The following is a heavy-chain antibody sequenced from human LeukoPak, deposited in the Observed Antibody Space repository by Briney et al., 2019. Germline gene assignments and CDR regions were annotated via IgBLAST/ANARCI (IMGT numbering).Heavy chain of an antibody. CDR2: IGGSGDNT. Sequence: GGSLRLSCAASGFTFSSYAMSWVRQAPGKGLEWVSGIGGSGDNTYYADSVKGRFTISRDNSKNTLYLQMNSLRAEDTAVYYCAKSSYYDSSGYYREYCFGYWGQGTLVTVSS. D-gene: IGHD3-22*01. J-gene: IGHJ4*02. V-gene: IGHV3-23*01. CDR3: AKSSYYDSSGYYREYCFGY. CDR1: GFTFSSYA.